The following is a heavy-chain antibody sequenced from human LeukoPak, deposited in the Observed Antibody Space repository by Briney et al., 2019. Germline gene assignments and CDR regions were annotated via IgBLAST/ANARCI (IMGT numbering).Heavy chain of an antibody. CDR1: GYTFTSYY. Sequence: GASVKVSCKASGYTFTSYYMHWVRQAPGQGLEWMGIINPSGGSTSYAQKFQGRVTMTRDMSTSTVYMELSSLRSEDTAVYYCARVGIAAAGETNWFDPWGQGTLVTVSS. CDR3: ARVGIAAAGETNWFDP. D-gene: IGHD6-13*01. J-gene: IGHJ5*02. CDR2: INPSGGST. V-gene: IGHV1-46*01.